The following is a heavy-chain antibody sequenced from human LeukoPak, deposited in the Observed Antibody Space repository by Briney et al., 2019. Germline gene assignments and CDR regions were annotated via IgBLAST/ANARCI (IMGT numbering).Heavy chain of an antibody. CDR3: ARAGSSGWYSWWFDP. Sequence: ASVKVSCKASGYTFTGYYMRWVRQAPGQGLEWMGIINPSGGSTSYAQKFQGRVTMTRDTSTSTVYMELSSLRSEDTAVYYCARAGSSGWYSWWFDPWGQGTLVTVSS. J-gene: IGHJ5*02. CDR1: GYTFTGYY. V-gene: IGHV1-46*01. CDR2: INPSGGST. D-gene: IGHD6-19*01.